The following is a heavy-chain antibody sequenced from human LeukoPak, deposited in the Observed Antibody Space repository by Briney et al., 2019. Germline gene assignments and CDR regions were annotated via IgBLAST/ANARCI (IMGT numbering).Heavy chain of an antibody. J-gene: IGHJ4*02. CDR1: GFTFSSYA. V-gene: IGHV3-23*01. Sequence: GGSLRLSCAASGFTFSSYAMSWVRQAPGKGLEWVSAISGSGGSTYYADSVKGRFTISRDNSKNTLYLQMNNLRAEDTAVYYCAKLCPNTAMARTFVDYWGQGTLVTVSS. D-gene: IGHD5-18*01. CDR3: AKLCPNTAMARTFVDY. CDR2: ISGSGGST.